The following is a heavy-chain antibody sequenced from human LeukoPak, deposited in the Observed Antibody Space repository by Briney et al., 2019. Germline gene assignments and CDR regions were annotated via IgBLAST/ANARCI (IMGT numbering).Heavy chain of an antibody. V-gene: IGHV3-21*01. Sequence: KSGGSLRLSCAASGFTLSSYSMNWVRQAPGKGLEWVSSISTIGRYMFYADSVKGRFTISRDNAKLTLHLQMNSLRAEDTAVYYCARDDQQLVPPDSWGQGTLVAVSS. J-gene: IGHJ4*02. CDR3: ARDDQQLVPPDS. CDR1: GFTLSSYS. CDR2: ISTIGRYM. D-gene: IGHD6-13*01.